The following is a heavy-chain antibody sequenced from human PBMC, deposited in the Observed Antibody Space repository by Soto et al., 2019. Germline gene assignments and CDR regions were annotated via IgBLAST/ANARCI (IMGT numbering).Heavy chain of an antibody. D-gene: IGHD6-13*01. Sequence: SVKVSCKASGGTFSSYAISWVRQAPGQGLEWMGGIIPIFGTANYAQKFQGRVTITADESTSTAYMELSSLRSEDTAVYYCARAPVRDSSSRYRISSWFDPWGQGTLVTVSS. V-gene: IGHV1-69*13. CDR2: IIPIFGTA. CDR1: GGTFSSYA. J-gene: IGHJ5*02. CDR3: ARAPVRDSSSRYRISSWFDP.